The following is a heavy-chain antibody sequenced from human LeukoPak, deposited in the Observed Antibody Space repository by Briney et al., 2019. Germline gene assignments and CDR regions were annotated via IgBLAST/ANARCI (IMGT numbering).Heavy chain of an antibody. D-gene: IGHD4-17*01. CDR2: IYSAGST. Sequence: GGSLRLSCAASGFTVSTNYMNWVRQAPGKGLEWVSVIYSAGSTYYADSVKGRFTISRDNAKNTLYLQMNSLTAEDTAVYYCARDTVTTFRFRAYSYSGMDVWGQGTTVTVSS. CDR1: GFTVSTNY. CDR3: ARDTVTTFRFRAYSYSGMDV. V-gene: IGHV3-53*01. J-gene: IGHJ6*02.